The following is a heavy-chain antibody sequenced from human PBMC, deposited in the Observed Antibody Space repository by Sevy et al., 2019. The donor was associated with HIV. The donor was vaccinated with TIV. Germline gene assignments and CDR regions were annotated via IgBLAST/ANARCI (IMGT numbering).Heavy chain of an antibody. V-gene: IGHV3-23*01. CDR1: GFAFYDYS. CDR3: AREGCTRPHDY. D-gene: IGHD2-8*01. CDR2: LSFGCGKI. J-gene: IGHJ4*02. Sequence: GGSLRLSCAASGFAFYDYSMRWIRQAPGKGLEWVATLSFGCGKINYADSVKDRFTISRDNSKNSFYLQMDNLRVEDTALYYCAREGCTRPHDYWGQGTRITVSS.